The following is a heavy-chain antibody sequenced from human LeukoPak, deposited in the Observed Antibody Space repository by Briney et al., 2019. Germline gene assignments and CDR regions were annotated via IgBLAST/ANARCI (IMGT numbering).Heavy chain of an antibody. Sequence: GRSLRLSCAASGFTFDDYAMHWVRQAPGKGLEWVSGISWNSGSIGYADSVKGRFTISRDNAKNSLYLQMNSLGAEDTALYYCAKDESPMGIAAADYWGQGTLVTVPS. CDR1: GFTFDDYA. J-gene: IGHJ4*02. D-gene: IGHD6-13*01. CDR3: AKDESPMGIAAADY. CDR2: ISWNSGSI. V-gene: IGHV3-9*01.